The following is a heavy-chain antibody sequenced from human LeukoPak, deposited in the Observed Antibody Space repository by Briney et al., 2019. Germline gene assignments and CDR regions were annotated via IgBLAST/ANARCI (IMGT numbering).Heavy chain of an antibody. CDR3: ARDSYYGSGSYCNARWWGLGYYYYGMDV. D-gene: IGHD3-10*01. CDR2: MNPNSVNT. J-gene: IGHJ6*02. CDR1: GYTFTSYD. Sequence: ASVKVSCKAYGYTFTSYDINWVRQAPGHELEWMGWMNPNSVNTHYAQRFHSRVNMTRSTSISTAYMELSSLRSEDTAVYYCARDSYYGSGSYCNARWWGLGYYYYGMDVWGQGTMVTVSS. V-gene: IGHV1-8*01.